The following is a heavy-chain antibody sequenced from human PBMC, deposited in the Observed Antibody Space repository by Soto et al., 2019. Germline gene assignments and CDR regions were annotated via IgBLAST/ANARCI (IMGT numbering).Heavy chain of an antibody. CDR1: GFTFGDYA. D-gene: IGHD2-15*01. Sequence: GGSLRLSCTASGFTFGDYAMSWFRQAPGKGLEWVGFIRSNTYGGTTEYAASVKGRFTISRDDSKNIAYLQMSSLQTEDTAVYYCTRFCSGGSCYSDWGQGTLVTVSS. V-gene: IGHV3-49*03. CDR3: TRFCSGGSCYSD. CDR2: IRSNTYGGTT. J-gene: IGHJ4*02.